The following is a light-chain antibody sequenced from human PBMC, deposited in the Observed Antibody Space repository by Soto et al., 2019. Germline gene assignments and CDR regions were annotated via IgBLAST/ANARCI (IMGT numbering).Light chain of an antibody. V-gene: IGLV2-18*02. CDR2: DVS. Sequence: QSALTQPPSVSGSPGQSVTISCAGTSDDVGNYNRVSWYQQPPGTAPKLMIYDVSSRPSGVPDRFSGSKSGNTAYLTISGLQAEDEADYYCSSYTSSSTVVFGGGTQLTVL. CDR1: SDDVGNYNR. CDR3: SSYTSSSTVV. J-gene: IGLJ2*01.